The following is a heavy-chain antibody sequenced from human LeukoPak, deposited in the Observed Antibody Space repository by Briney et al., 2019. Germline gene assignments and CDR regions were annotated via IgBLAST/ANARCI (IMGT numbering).Heavy chain of an antibody. CDR2: INHSGST. CDR3: ATTPKGGYSAYLDY. CDR1: GGSFSGYY. V-gene: IGHV4-34*01. J-gene: IGHJ4*02. Sequence: SETLSLTCAVYGGSFSGYYWSWIRQPPGKGLEWIGEINHSGSTNYNPSLKSRVTISVDKSKNHFSLKLSSVTAADTAVYYCATTPKGGYSAYLDYWGQGTLVTVSS. D-gene: IGHD5-12*01.